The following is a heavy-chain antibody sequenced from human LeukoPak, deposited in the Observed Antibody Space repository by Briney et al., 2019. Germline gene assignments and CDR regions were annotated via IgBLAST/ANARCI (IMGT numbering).Heavy chain of an antibody. D-gene: IGHD3-3*01. CDR2: ISSSSSYI. Sequence: GGSLRLSCAASGFTFSSYSMNWVRQAPGKGLEWVSSISSSSSYIYYAVSVKGRFTISRDNDKNSLYLKMNSLRAEDTDVYYCARATSPTYYDFWSGYFPREDWFDPWGQGTLVTVSS. CDR1: GFTFSSYS. CDR3: ARATSPTYYDFWSGYFPREDWFDP. J-gene: IGHJ5*02. V-gene: IGHV3-21*01.